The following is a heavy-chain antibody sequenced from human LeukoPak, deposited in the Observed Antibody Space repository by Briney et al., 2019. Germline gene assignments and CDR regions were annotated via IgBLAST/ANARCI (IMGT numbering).Heavy chain of an antibody. Sequence: PSETLSLTCTVSSGSISSYYWSWIRQPPGKGLEWIGYIYYSGSTNYNPSLKSRVTISVDTSKNQFSLKLSSVTAADTAVYYCARGYYYDSSGYLFDPWGQGTLVTVSS. D-gene: IGHD3-22*01. CDR2: IYYSGST. J-gene: IGHJ5*02. CDR3: ARGYYYDSSGYLFDP. V-gene: IGHV4-59*01. CDR1: SGSISSYY.